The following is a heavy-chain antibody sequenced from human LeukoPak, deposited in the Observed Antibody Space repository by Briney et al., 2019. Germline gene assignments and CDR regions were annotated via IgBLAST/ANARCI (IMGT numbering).Heavy chain of an antibody. D-gene: IGHD2-15*01. CDR1: GFTFSSYG. J-gene: IGHJ5*02. V-gene: IGHV3-30*18. Sequence: AGGSLRLSCAASGFTFSSYGMHWVRQAPGKGLEWVAFMSYDGINKYYADSVKGRFTISRDNSKNTLYLQMNSLRAEDTAVYYCAKDPYCSGGGCYSVVEWFDPWGQGTLVTVSS. CDR3: AKDPYCSGGGCYSVVEWFDP. CDR2: MSYDGINK.